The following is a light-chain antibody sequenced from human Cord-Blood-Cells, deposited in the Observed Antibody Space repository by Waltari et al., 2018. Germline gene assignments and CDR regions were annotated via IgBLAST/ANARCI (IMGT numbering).Light chain of an antibody. J-gene: IGKJ4*01. CDR1: QSGSSN. Sequence: IVMTQFPTTLSVSPGERDTLSCRASQSGSSNLAWYQLKPGQAHRLLIYGASTRATGIPARFSGSGSGTEFTLTISSLQSEDFAVYYCQQYNNWPPLTFGGGTKVEIK. CDR2: GAS. CDR3: QQYNNWPPLT. V-gene: IGKV3-15*01.